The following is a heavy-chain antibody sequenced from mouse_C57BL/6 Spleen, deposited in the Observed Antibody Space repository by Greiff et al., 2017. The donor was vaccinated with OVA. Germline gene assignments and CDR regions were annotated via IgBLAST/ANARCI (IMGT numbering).Heavy chain of an antibody. CDR2: IDPEDGET. CDR3: ARSGYCGSSGAGVAY. D-gene: IGHD1-1*01. CDR1: GFTITDYY. V-gene: IGHV14-2*01. J-gene: IGHJ3*01. Sequence: EVQLQQSGAELVKPGASVKLSCTASGFTITDYYMHWVKQRTEQGLAWIGRIDPEDGETKYAPNFQGKATIPADTSSNTAYLQLSSLTSEDTAVYYCARSGYCGSSGAGVAYGGQGTLVTVSA.